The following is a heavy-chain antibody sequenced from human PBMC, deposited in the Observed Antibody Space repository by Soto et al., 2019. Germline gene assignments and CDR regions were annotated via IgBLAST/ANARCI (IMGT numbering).Heavy chain of an antibody. CDR3: ARDPAPTVTTLGHGLDV. J-gene: IGHJ6*02. D-gene: IGHD4-17*01. CDR2: TIPVFDTA. CDR1: GGSFRRHG. V-gene: IGHV1-69*01. Sequence: QVQLMQSGPEVKTPGSSVKVSCRASGGSFRRHGISWVRQAPGQGLEWMGGTIPVFDTANYAQKFQDRLTITADESTNTAYMDLSSLTSEDTAMYYCARDPAPTVTTLGHGLDVWGQGTTVTVSS.